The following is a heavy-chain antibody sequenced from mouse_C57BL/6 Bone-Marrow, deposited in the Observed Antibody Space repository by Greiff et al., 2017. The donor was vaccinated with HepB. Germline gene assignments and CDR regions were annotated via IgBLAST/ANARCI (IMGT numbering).Heavy chain of an antibody. Sequence: DVKLQESGPGLAKPSQTLSLTCSVTGYSITSDYWNWIRKFPGNKLEYMGYISYSGSTYYNPSLKSRISITRNTSKNQYYLQLNSVTTEDTATYYCARYYYGYYDYFDYWGQGTTLTVSS. D-gene: IGHD2-3*01. V-gene: IGHV3-8*01. CDR1: GYSITSDY. CDR2: ISYSGST. CDR3: ARYYYGYYDYFDY. J-gene: IGHJ2*01.